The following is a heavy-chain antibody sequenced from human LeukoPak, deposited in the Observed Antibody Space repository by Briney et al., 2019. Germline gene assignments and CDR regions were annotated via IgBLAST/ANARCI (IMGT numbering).Heavy chain of an antibody. J-gene: IGHJ4*02. CDR1: GGTFSSYA. CDR3: AREGGGYSYGRYPF. V-gene: IGHV1-69*05. CDR2: IIPIFGTA. D-gene: IGHD5-18*01. Sequence: SVKVSCTASGGTFSSYAISWVRQAPGPGLEWMGRIIPIFGTANYAQKFQGRVTITTDESTSTAYMELSSLRSEDTAVYYCAREGGGYSYGRYPFWGQGTLVTVSP.